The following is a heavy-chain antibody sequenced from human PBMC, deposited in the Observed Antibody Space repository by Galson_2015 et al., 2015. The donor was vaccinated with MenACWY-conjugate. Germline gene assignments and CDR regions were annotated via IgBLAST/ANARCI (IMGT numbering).Heavy chain of an antibody. V-gene: IGHV2-5*02. Sequence: PALVKPTQPLTLTCTFSGFSLTTTGVGVAWIRQPPGKALEWLALIYWDDDKRYRPSLRSRHTVTKDTSKNRGVLTMTNVDPVDTATYYCAHSGEYCSRTSCYYFDYWGQGAPVTVSS. D-gene: IGHD2-2*01. CDR1: GFSLTTTGVG. J-gene: IGHJ4*02. CDR2: IYWDDDK. CDR3: AHSGEYCSRTSCYYFDY.